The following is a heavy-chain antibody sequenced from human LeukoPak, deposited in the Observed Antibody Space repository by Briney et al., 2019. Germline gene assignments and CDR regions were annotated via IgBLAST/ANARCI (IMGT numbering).Heavy chain of an antibody. CDR1: GFTFSNYW. CDR3: ASTQTFDY. Sequence: GGSLRLSCAASGFTFSNYWMSWVRQAPGKGLEWVANTKQDGSEKYYADSVKGRFTISGDNAKSSLFLQLNSLSVEDTAVYHCASTQTFDYWGQGTLVTVPS. V-gene: IGHV3-7*05. J-gene: IGHJ4*02. CDR2: TKQDGSEK.